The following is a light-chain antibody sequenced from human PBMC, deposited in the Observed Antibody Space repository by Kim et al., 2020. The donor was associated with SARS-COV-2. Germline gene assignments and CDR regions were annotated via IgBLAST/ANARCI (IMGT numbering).Light chain of an antibody. V-gene: IGKV3-15*01. CDR1: QSVSSN. Sequence: EIVMTQSPATLSVSPGERATLSCRASQSVSSNLAWYQQKAGQAPRLLIYGASSRATGIPARFSGSGSGTEFTLTISSLQSEDFAIYYCQQYNNWTPLTFGGGTKVDIK. J-gene: IGKJ4*02. CDR2: GAS. CDR3: QQYNNWTPLT.